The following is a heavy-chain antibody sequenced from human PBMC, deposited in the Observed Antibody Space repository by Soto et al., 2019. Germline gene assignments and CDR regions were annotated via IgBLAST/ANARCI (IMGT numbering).Heavy chain of an antibody. CDR3: AKDDYGSGSQYYYYGMDV. CDR1: GFTFDDYA. V-gene: IGHV3-9*01. D-gene: IGHD3-10*01. CDR2: ISWNSGSI. Sequence: GGSLRLSCAASGFTFDDYAMHWVRQAPGKGLEWVSGISWNSGSIGYADSVKGRFTISRDNAKNFLYLQMNSLRAEDTALYYCAKDDYGSGSQYYYYGMDVWGQGTTVTVSS. J-gene: IGHJ6*02.